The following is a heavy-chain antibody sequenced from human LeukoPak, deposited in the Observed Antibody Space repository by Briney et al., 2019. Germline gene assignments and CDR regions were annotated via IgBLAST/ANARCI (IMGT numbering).Heavy chain of an antibody. Sequence: ASVKVSCKASGYTFTSYGISWVRQAPGQGLEWMGWISAYNGNTNYAQKLQGRVTITADKSTSTAYMELSSLRSEDTAVYYCARVGYYYGSGSPEYWGQGTLVTVSS. J-gene: IGHJ4*02. CDR1: GYTFTSYG. V-gene: IGHV1-18*01. D-gene: IGHD3-10*01. CDR2: ISAYNGNT. CDR3: ARVGYYYGSGSPEY.